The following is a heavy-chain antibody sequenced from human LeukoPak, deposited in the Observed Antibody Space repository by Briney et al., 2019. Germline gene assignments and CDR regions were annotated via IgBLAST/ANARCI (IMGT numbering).Heavy chain of an antibody. CDR1: GYSISSGYY. CDR2: IYHSGST. V-gene: IGHV4-38-2*02. J-gene: IGHJ4*02. D-gene: IGHD3-16*02. Sequence: SETLSLTCTVSGYSISSGYYWGWIRQPPGKGLEWIGSIYHSGSTYYNPSLKSRVTISVDTSKNQFSLKLSSVTAADTAVYYCARRGALAELSFSYYFDYWGQGTLVTVSS. CDR3: ARRGALAELSFSYYFDY.